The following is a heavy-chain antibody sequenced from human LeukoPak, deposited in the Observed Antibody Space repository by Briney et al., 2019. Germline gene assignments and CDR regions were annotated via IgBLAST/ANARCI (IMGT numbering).Heavy chain of an antibody. CDR2: INHSGST. Sequence: SETLSLTCAVYGGSFSGYYWSWIRQPPGKGLEWIGEINHSGSTNYNPSLKSRVTISVDTSKNQFSLKLSSVTAADTAVYYCAREGRYCSGGSCSVWGQGTLVTVSS. D-gene: IGHD2-15*01. CDR3: AREGRYCSGGSCSV. V-gene: IGHV4-34*01. CDR1: GGSFSGYY. J-gene: IGHJ4*02.